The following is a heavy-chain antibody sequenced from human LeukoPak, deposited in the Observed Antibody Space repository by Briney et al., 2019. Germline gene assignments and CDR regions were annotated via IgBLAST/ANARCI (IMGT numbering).Heavy chain of an antibody. V-gene: IGHV1-2*02. CDR2: INPKNGDT. Sequence: ASVKVSCKASGYTFTGYYMHCVRQVPGQGLEWMGRINPKNGDTSYAQKFQDRVTMTRDTSMSAAYMEISRLTYDDTAVYYCGRGIQSFDPWGQGTLVTVSS. CDR1: GYTFTGYY. J-gene: IGHJ5*02. CDR3: GRGIQSFDP.